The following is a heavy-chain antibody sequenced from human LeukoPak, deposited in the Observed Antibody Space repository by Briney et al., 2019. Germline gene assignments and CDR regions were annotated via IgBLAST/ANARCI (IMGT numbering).Heavy chain of an antibody. CDR2: IKQDGSEK. CDR3: ARVELWRDYYYYMDV. Sequence: GGSLRLSCAASGFTFSSYWMSWVRQAPGKGLEWVANIKQDGSEKYYVDSVKGRFTISRDNAKNSLYLQMNSLRAEDTALYYCARVELWRDYYYYMDVWGKGTTVTVSS. D-gene: IGHD5-18*01. J-gene: IGHJ6*03. V-gene: IGHV3-7*01. CDR1: GFTFSSYW.